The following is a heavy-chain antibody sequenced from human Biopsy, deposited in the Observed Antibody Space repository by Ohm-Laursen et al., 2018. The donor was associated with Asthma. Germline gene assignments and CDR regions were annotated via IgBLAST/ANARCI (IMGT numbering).Heavy chain of an antibody. V-gene: IGHV1-69*13. D-gene: IGHD6-19*01. CDR2: IMTVFGTT. CDR3: ARCQVGYSSGWSLLLKKIYYSGMDV. J-gene: IGHJ6*02. Sequence: ASVTVSCKAPGGTLSNFAISWVRQAPGQGLEWLGGIMTVFGTTNYAQKFQGRVTITADESTSTAYMEVTSLRSEDTAIYYCARCQVGYSSGWSLLLKKIYYSGMDVWGQGTAVTVSS. CDR1: GGTLSNFA.